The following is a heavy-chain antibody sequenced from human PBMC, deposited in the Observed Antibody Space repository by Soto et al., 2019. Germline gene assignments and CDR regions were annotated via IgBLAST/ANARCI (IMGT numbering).Heavy chain of an antibody. CDR3: ARAQMTTVTTVWFDP. V-gene: IGHV3-11*01. D-gene: IGHD4-4*01. CDR1: GSTFSDYY. J-gene: IGHJ5*02. CDR2: ISSSGSTI. Sequence: GGSLRLSCAASGSTFSDYYMSWIRQAPGKGLEWVSYISSSGSTIYYADSVKGRFTISRDNAKNSLYLQMNSLRAEDTAVYYCARAQMTTVTTVWFDPWGQGTLVTVSS.